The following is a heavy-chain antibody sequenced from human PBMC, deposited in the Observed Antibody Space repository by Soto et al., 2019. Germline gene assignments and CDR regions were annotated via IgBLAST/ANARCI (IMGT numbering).Heavy chain of an antibody. CDR3: ARDKSSYCSGGSCDEVGSYYYYGMDV. D-gene: IGHD2-15*01. V-gene: IGHV4-38-2*02. J-gene: IGHJ6*02. CDR2: IYHSGST. Sequence: SETLSLTCAVSGYSISSGYYWGWIRQPPGKGLEWIGSIYHSGSTYCNPSLKSRVTISVDTSKNQFSLKLSSVTAADTAVYYCARDKSSYCSGGSCDEVGSYYYYGMDVWGQGTTVTVSS. CDR1: GYSISSGYY.